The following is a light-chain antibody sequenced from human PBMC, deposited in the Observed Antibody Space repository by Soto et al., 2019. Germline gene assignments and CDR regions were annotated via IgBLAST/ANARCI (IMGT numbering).Light chain of an antibody. Sequence: QSVLTQPPSASGTPGQRVTISCSGSSSNVGRNYVSWYQQLPGTAPKLLIYTNDQQPSGVPDRFSGSKSGTSASLAISGLRSEDEADYYCAAWDDSLSGRVFGGGTKLTVL. CDR3: AAWDDSLSGRV. V-gene: IGLV1-47*02. J-gene: IGLJ3*02. CDR1: SSNVGRNY. CDR2: TND.